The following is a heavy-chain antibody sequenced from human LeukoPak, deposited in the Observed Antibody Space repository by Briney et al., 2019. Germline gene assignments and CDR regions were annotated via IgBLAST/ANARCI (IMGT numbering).Heavy chain of an antibody. CDR3: TTQSLLFSGYFDY. D-gene: IGHD2-21*02. V-gene: IGHV3-15*01. Sequence: RGSPRLSCAASGFTLSNAWMSWVPQAPRKRREWVGRIKSKTVGGKTDYAPPVKGRLTLSRDHSKHTLYMKMNSLKTEDTAVYYCTTQSLLFSGYFDYWGQGTLVTVSS. J-gene: IGHJ4*02. CDR1: GFTLSNAW. CDR2: IKSKTVGGKT.